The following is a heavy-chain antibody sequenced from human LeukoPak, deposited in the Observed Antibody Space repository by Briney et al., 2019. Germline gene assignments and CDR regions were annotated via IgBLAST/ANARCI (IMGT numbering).Heavy chain of an antibody. Sequence: SETLSLTCTVSGGSIRSSSYYWDWIRQPPGKGLEWIGSMYYNGSTFYNPSLKGGSTYYNPSLKNRVTISVDTSKNQFSLRLSSVTAADTAVYYCAREAAAYDSSGYYYRLFDYWGQGTLVTVSS. D-gene: IGHD3-22*01. V-gene: IGHV4-39*02. CDR2: MYYNGSTFYNPSLKGGST. CDR3: AREAAAYDSSGYYYRLFDY. CDR1: GGSIRSSSYY. J-gene: IGHJ4*02.